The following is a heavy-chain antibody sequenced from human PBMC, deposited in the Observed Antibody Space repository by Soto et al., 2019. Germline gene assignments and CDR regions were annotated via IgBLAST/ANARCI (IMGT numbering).Heavy chain of an antibody. D-gene: IGHD3-22*01. CDR3: ARGLRDYDCSGYYCDFDY. CDR1: GYTFTSYG. Sequence: GASVKVSCKASGYTFTSYGISWVRQAPGQGLEWMGWISAYNGNTNYAQKLQGRVTMTTDTSTSTAYMELRSLRSDDTAVYYCARGLRDYDCSGYYCDFDYWGQGTLVTVSS. J-gene: IGHJ4*02. V-gene: IGHV1-18*01. CDR2: ISAYNGNT.